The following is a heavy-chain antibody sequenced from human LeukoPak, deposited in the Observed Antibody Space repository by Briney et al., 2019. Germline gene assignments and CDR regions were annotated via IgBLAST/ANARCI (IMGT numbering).Heavy chain of an antibody. CDR1: GFTFSSYS. D-gene: IGHD6-13*01. V-gene: IGHV3-21*04. CDR2: ISSSSSYI. J-gene: IGHJ4*02. CDR3: AKDLAYSSSFPLFDY. Sequence: GGSLRLSCAASGFTFSSYSMTWVRQAPGKGLEWVSSISSSSSYIYYADSVKGRFTISRDNAKNSLYLQMNSLRAEDTALYYCAKDLAYSSSFPLFDYWGQGTLVTVSS.